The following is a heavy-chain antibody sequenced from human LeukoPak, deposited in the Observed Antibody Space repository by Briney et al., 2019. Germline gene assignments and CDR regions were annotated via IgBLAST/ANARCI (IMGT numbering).Heavy chain of an antibody. CDR2: IYSSGST. CDR1: GFTVSSNY. D-gene: IGHD3-10*01. V-gene: IGHV3-66*01. Sequence: PGGSLRLSCAASGFTVSSNYMGWVRQAPGKGLEWVSIIYSSGSTYYADSVKGRFTISRDNSKNTLYLQMSSLRAEDTAVYFCAREALGGGGYWGQGTLVTVSS. CDR3: AREALGGGGY. J-gene: IGHJ4*02.